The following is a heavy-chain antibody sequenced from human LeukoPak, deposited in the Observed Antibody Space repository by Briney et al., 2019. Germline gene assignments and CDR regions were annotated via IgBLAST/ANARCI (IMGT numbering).Heavy chain of an antibody. CDR1: GGSLSGHY. CDR3: VSHRGDTYGPYDY. Sequence: PSETLSLTCAVYGGSLSGHYWSWIRQPPGKGLEWIGEINHSGSTNYNPSLKSRVTISVDTSNNQFSLKVNSVTAADTATYYCVSHRGDTYGPYDYWGQGTLVTVSS. V-gene: IGHV4-34*01. D-gene: IGHD5-18*01. J-gene: IGHJ4*02. CDR2: INHSGST.